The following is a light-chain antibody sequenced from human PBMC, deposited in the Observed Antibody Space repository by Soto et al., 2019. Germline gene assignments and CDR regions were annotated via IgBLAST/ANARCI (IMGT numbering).Light chain of an antibody. J-gene: IGKJ5*01. CDR1: QSVSSY. CDR2: DAS. CDR3: QQRSNWPPIT. Sequence: EMVLTQSPATLSLSPGERATLSCRASQSVSSYLAWYQQKPGQAPRLLIYDASNRATGIPARFSGSGSGTDYTLTISSLEPEDFAVYYCQQRSNWPPITFGQGTRLHIK. V-gene: IGKV3-11*01.